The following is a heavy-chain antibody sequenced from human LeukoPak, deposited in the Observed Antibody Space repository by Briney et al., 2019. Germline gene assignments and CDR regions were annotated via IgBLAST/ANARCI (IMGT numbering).Heavy chain of an antibody. CDR3: ARDRGDYVIDY. D-gene: IGHD4-17*01. CDR2: IYYSGST. V-gene: IGHV4-59*01. CDR1: GASISSYY. Sequence: SETLSLTCTVSGASISSYYWSWIRQPPGKGLEWIGYIYYSGSTNYNPSLKSRVTISVDTSKNQFSLQLSSVTAADTAVYYCARDRGDYVIDYWGQGTLVTVSS. J-gene: IGHJ4*02.